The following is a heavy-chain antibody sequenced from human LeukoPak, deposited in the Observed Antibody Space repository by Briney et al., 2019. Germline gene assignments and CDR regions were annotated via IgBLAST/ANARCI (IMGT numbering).Heavy chain of an antibody. D-gene: IGHD3-10*01. J-gene: IGHJ5*02. CDR2: IYYSGST. Sequence: SETLSLTCTVSGGSISSSSYYWGWIRQPPGKGLEWIGSIYYSGSTYYNPSLKSRVTISVDTSKNQFSLKLSSVTAADTAVYYCARLKSGVGWFDPWGREPWSPSPQ. CDR3: ARLKSGVGWFDP. CDR1: GGSISSSSYY. V-gene: IGHV4-39*01.